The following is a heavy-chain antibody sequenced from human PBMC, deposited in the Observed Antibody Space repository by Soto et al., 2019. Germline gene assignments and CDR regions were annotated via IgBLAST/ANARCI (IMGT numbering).Heavy chain of an antibody. CDR1: GGSISSGDYY. V-gene: IGHV4-30-4*01. D-gene: IGHD3-16*02. CDR2: IYYSGST. J-gene: IGHJ5*02. Sequence: SETLSLTCTVSGGSISSGDYYWSWIRQPPGKGLEWIGYIYYSGSTYYNPSLKSRVTISVDTSKNQFSLKLSSVTAAGTAVYYCARVCTITFGGVIVISNTWFDPWGQGTLVTVSS. CDR3: ARVCTITFGGVIVISNTWFDP.